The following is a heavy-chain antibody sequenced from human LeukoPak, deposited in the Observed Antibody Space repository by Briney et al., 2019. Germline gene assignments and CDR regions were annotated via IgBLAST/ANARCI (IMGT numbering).Heavy chain of an antibody. D-gene: IGHD1/OR15-1a*01. CDR3: ARWRTTYLDY. J-gene: IGHJ4*02. CDR2: IRYDGSNK. Sequence: SGGSLRLSCAASGFTFSSYGMHWVRQAPGKGLEWVAFIRYDGSNKYYADSVKGRFTISRDNSKNTLCLQMNSLRAEDTAVYYCARWRTTYLDYWGQGTLVTVSS. V-gene: IGHV3-30*02. CDR1: GFTFSSYG.